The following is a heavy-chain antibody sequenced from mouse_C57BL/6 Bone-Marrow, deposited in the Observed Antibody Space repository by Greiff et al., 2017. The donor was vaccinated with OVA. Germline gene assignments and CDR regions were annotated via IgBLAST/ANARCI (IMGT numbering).Heavy chain of an antibody. D-gene: IGHD2-3*01. CDR3: ARWDDGYYHFDY. CDR1: GYTFTSYW. V-gene: IGHV1-69*01. J-gene: IGHJ2*01. Sequence: VQLQQPGAELVMPGASVKLSCKASGYTFTSYWMHWVKQRPGQGLEWIGEIDPSDSYTNYNQKFKGKSTLTVDKSSSTAYMQLSSLTSEDSAVYDCARWDDGYYHFDYWGQGTTLTVSS. CDR2: IDPSDSYT.